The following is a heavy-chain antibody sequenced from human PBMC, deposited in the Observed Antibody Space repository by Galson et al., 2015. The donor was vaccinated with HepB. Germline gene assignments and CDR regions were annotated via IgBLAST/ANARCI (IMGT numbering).Heavy chain of an antibody. J-gene: IGHJ5*02. V-gene: IGHV6-1*01. D-gene: IGHD4-17*01. CDR3: AVTTETWFDP. CDR2: TYYRSKWYN. CDR1: GDSVSSNSAA. Sequence: CAISGDSVSSNSAAWNWIRQSPSRGLECLGRTYYRSKWYNDYAVSVKSRITINPDTSRNQFSLQLNSVTPEDTAVYYCAVTTETWFDPWGQGTLVTVSS.